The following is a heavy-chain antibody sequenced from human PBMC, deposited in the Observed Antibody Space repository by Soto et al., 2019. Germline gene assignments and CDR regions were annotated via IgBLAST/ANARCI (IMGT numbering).Heavy chain of an antibody. J-gene: IGHJ3*02. Sequence: QVQLQESGPGLVKPSQTLSLTCTVSGGSISSGGYYWSWIRQHPGKGLEWIGYIYYSGSTYYNPSLKSRVNISVDTSKNQFSLKLSSVTAADTAVYYCARPGSGSSRGARGAFDIWGQGTMVTVSS. CDR3: ARPGSGSSRGARGAFDI. D-gene: IGHD1-26*01. V-gene: IGHV4-31*03. CDR2: IYYSGST. CDR1: GGSISSGGYY.